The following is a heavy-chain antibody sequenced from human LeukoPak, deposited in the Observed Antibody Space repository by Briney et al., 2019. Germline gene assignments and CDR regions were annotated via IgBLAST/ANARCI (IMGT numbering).Heavy chain of an antibody. D-gene: IGHD3-10*01. CDR2: IKQDGSER. CDR3: AREDAMVRGVIIGNYFDY. Sequence: GGSLRLSCAASGFTFSSYWMSWVRQAPGKGLEWVANIKQDGSERYYVDSVKGRFTISRDNAKNSLYLQMNSLRAEDTAVYYCAREDAMVRGVIIGNYFDYWGQGTLVTVSS. V-gene: IGHV3-7*04. CDR1: GFTFSSYW. J-gene: IGHJ4*02.